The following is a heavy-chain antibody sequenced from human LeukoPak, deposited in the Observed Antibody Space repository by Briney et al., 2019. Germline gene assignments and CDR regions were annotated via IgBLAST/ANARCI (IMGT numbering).Heavy chain of an antibody. J-gene: IGHJ4*02. D-gene: IGHD6-19*01. CDR3: ARDGYTSGWYDTTFDY. V-gene: IGHV4-39*02. Sequence: PSETLSLTCTVSDVSINNNNYYWGWIRQPPGKGLEWIGSIFYSGRTYYNPSLKSRVAISVDTSKNQFSLNLSSVTAADTAVYYCARDGYTSGWYDTTFDYWGQGSLVTVSS. CDR2: IFYSGRT. CDR1: DVSINNNNYY.